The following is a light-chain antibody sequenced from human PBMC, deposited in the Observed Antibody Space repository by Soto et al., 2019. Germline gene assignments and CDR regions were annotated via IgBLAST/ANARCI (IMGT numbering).Light chain of an antibody. CDR3: FSYTANASWV. V-gene: IGLV2-11*01. Sequence: QAVLTQPHSVSGSPGQSVTISCTGTNSDVGRYNSVSWYQQLPGKAPKIIISAVRQRPSGVPDRFSGSKSGNTASLTISGLQADDDGYYFCFSYTANASWVFGGGTKVTVL. J-gene: IGLJ3*02. CDR1: NSDVGRYNS. CDR2: AVR.